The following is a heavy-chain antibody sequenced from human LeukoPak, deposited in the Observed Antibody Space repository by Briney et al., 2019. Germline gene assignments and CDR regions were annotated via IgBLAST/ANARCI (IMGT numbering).Heavy chain of an antibody. V-gene: IGHV4-59*12. D-gene: IGHD3-9*01. J-gene: IGHJ5*02. CDR3: ARGRLTTGGWFDP. Sequence: SETLSLTCTVSGGSISSYYWSWIRQPPGKGLEWIGYIYYSGTTNYNPSLKSRVTMSVDTSKNQFSLKLTSVTAADTAVYYCARGRLTTGGWFDPWGQGTLVTVSS. CDR1: GGSISSYY. CDR2: IYYSGTT.